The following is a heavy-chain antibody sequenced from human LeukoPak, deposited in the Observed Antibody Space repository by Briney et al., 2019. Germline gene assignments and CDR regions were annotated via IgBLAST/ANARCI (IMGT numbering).Heavy chain of an antibody. CDR2: ISGSGGST. J-gene: IGHJ5*02. D-gene: IGHD7-27*01. CDR1: GFIFFAYG. CDR3: AKDSGDWFDP. V-gene: IGHV3-23*01. Sequence: GGSLRLSCAASGFIFFAYGMTWVRQAPGKGLEWVSAISGSGGSTYYADSVKGRFTISRDNSKNTLYLQMNSLRAEDTAVYYCAKDSGDWFDPWGQGTLVTVSS.